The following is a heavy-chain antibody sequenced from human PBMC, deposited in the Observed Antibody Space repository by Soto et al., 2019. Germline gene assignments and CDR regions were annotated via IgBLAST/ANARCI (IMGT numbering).Heavy chain of an antibody. CDR3: ARGLRYNWNYVNWFDP. Sequence: SETLSLTCAVYGGSFSGYYWSWIRQPPGKGLEWIGEINHSGSTNYNPSLKSRVTISVDTSKNQFSLKLSSVTAADTAVYYCARGLRYNWNYVNWFDPWGQGTLVTVSS. CDR1: GGSFSGYY. D-gene: IGHD1-7*01. CDR2: INHSGST. J-gene: IGHJ5*02. V-gene: IGHV4-34*01.